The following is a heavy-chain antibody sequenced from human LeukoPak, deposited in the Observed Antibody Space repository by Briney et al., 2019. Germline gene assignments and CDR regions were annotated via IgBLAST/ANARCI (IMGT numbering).Heavy chain of an antibody. CDR3: ARSLDYYYYGMDV. CDR1: GFPFSDYR. CDR2: INHSGST. Sequence: GSLRLSCATSGFPFSDYRMNWIRQPPGKGLEWIGEINHSGSTHYNPSLKSRVTISVDTSKNQFSLKLSSVTAADTAVYYCARSLDYYYYGMDVWGQGTTVTVSS. V-gene: IGHV4-34*01. J-gene: IGHJ6*02.